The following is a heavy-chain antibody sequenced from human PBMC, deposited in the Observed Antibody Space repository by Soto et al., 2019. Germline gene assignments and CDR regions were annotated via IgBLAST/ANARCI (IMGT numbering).Heavy chain of an antibody. J-gene: IGHJ3*02. CDR2: ISANNGNT. D-gene: IGHD3-22*01. V-gene: IGHV1-18*01. Sequence: ASVKVSCKASGYIFTTYGISWVRQAPGQGLEWMGWISANNGNTYYAQKFQGRVTMNTDTPTRTIYMELRSLRSDDTAVYYCARDLQWYSDSSGYRDVFDSWGQGTMVTVSS. CDR3: ARDLQWYSDSSGYRDVFDS. CDR1: GYIFTTYG.